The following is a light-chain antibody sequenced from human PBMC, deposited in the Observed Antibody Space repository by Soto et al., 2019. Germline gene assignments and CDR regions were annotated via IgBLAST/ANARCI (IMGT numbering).Light chain of an antibody. J-gene: IGKJ2*01. CDR2: ATS. CDR3: QLTYSTPYT. CDR1: QSISNY. V-gene: IGKV1-39*01. Sequence: DIQMTQSPSSLSASVGDRVTITCRASQSISNYLNWFQHKPGKAPKLLIYATSNLQNGVPSRFSGSGSGTDFTLTISSLQPEDVAIYYCQLTYSTPYTFGQGTRLEI.